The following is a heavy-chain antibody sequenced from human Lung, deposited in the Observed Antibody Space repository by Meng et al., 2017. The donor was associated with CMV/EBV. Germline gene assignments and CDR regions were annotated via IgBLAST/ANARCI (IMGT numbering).Heavy chain of an antibody. J-gene: IGHJ4*02. D-gene: IGHD1-1*01. CDR3: ARDHNWGPDY. Sequence: SXXVSCKASRYTFTGHYLHWVRQAPGQGLEWMGWIYPASGGTNYAQNFQGRVTMTSDTSISTAYMELSGLRSDDTALYFCARDHNWGPDYWGQGALVTVSS. V-gene: IGHV1-2*02. CDR2: IYPASGGT. CDR1: RYTFTGHY.